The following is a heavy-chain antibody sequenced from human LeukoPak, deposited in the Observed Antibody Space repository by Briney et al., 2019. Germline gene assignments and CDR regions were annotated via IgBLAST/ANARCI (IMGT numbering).Heavy chain of an antibody. V-gene: IGHV3-23*01. CDR2: ISGSGGST. CDR1: GFTFSSYA. Sequence: GGSLRLSCAASGFTFSSYAMSWVRQAPGKGLEWVSAISGSGGSTYYADSVKGRFTISRDNSKNTLYLQMNSLRAEDTAVYYCAKSPAWSLWFGELSYYFDYWGQGTLVTVSS. CDR3: AKSPAWSLWFGELSYYFDY. D-gene: IGHD3-10*01. J-gene: IGHJ4*02.